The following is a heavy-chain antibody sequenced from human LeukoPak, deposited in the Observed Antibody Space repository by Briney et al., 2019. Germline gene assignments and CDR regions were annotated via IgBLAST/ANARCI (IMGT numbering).Heavy chain of an antibody. CDR1: GFTFSSYW. D-gene: IGHD6-13*01. CDR2: INSDGSST. V-gene: IGHV3-74*01. J-gene: IGHJ4*02. Sequence: GGSRRLSCVASGFTFSSYWMHWVRQAQGKGLVWVSRINSDGSSTNYADSVKGRFTISRDNAKNTLYLQMNSLRAEDTAVYYCARVDYSSSWFVDYWGQGTLVTVSS. CDR3: ARVDYSSSWFVDY.